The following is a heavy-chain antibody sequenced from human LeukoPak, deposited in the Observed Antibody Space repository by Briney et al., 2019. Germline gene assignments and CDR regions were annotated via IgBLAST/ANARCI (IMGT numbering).Heavy chain of an antibody. CDR1: GYTFTSYY. D-gene: IGHD1-1*01. Sequence: ASVKVSCKASGYTFTSYYMHWVRQAPGQGLEWIGIINPSGGSTSYAQKFQGRVTMTGDTSTSTVYMGLSSLRSEDTAVYYCARDSRYSYYFDYWGQGTLVTVSS. V-gene: IGHV1-46*01. CDR3: ARDSRYSYYFDY. J-gene: IGHJ4*02. CDR2: INPSGGST.